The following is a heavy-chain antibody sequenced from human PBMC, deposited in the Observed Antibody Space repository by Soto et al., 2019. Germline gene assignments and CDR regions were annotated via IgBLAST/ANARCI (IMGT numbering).Heavy chain of an antibody. CDR1: GFSFSSNW. D-gene: IGHD3-22*01. Sequence: GGSLRLSCAASGFSFSSNWMHWIRQAPGKGLVWVSRINTDGTTTTYADSVKGRFTISRDNAKNTVYLQMNSLRAEDTAVYYCARFGNYYETSAFLYWGLGTLVTVFS. V-gene: IGHV3-74*01. CDR2: INTDGTTT. J-gene: IGHJ1*01. CDR3: ARFGNYYETSAFLY.